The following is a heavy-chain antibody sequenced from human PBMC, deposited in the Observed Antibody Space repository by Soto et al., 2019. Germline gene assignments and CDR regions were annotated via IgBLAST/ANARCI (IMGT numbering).Heavy chain of an antibody. CDR2: INHSGST. J-gene: IGHJ2*01. CDR3: ARDPSPGWYKL. D-gene: IGHD6-19*01. V-gene: IGHV4-34*01. CDR1: GGSFSGYY. Sequence: QVQLQQWGAGLLKPSETLSLTCAVYGGSFSGYYWSWIRQPPGKGLEWIGEINHSGSTNYNPSLKSRVTISVDTSQNQFSLQLSSVTAADTAVEYWARDPSPGWYKLWGRGTLVTVSS.